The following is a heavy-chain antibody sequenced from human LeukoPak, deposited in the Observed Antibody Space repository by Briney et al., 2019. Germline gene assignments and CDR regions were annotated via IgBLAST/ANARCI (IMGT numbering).Heavy chain of an antibody. D-gene: IGHD1-26*01. Sequence: GGSLRLSCAASGFTVSSNYMTWVRQAPGKGLEWVSIIYSGGGTYYADSVKGRFTISRDNSKNTVYLQMSSLKAEDTAVYYCARVVGGTWLVDYWGQGALVTVSS. V-gene: IGHV3-53*01. J-gene: IGHJ4*02. CDR1: GFTVSSNY. CDR3: ARVVGGTWLVDY. CDR2: IYSGGGT.